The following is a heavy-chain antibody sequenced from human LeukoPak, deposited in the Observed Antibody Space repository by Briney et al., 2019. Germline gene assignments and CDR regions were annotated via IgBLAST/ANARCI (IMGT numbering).Heavy chain of an antibody. D-gene: IGHD3-10*01. CDR2: TTGTTTAT. J-gene: IGHJ6*03. Sequence: GGSLRLSCAASGFTFNNYAMSWVRQTPGKGLEWVSTTTGTTTATYHADSVKGRFTISRDNSHNTLYLQMNSLRAEDSAVYYCAKNYGSASSVKYYYYMDVWGKGTTVTVSS. CDR3: AKNYGSASSVKYYYYMDV. CDR1: GFTFNNYA. V-gene: IGHV3-23*01.